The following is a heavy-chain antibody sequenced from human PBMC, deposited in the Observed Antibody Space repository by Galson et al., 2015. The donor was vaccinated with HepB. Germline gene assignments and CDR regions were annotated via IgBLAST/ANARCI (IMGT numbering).Heavy chain of an antibody. CDR2: ISAYNGNT. Sequence: QSGAEVKKPGPSVKVSCKASGYTFTSYGISWVRQAPGQGLEWMGWISAYNGNTNYAQKLQGRVTMTTDTSTSTAYMELRSLRSDDTAVYYCARDYTAMGPTGEIDYWGQGTLVTVSS. D-gene: IGHD5-18*01. CDR1: GYTFTSYG. J-gene: IGHJ4*02. CDR3: ARDYTAMGPTGEIDY. V-gene: IGHV1-18*01.